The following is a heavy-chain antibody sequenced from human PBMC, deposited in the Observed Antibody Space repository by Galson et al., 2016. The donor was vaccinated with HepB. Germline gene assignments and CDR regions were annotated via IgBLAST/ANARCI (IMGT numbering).Heavy chain of an antibody. CDR1: GFSFSDYA. V-gene: IGHV3-48*02. CDR2: ISGDRSNV. D-gene: IGHD1-26*01. Sequence: SLRLSCAASGFSFSDYAMNWVRQAPGKGLEWLSYISGDRSNVFYAESVRGRFRTARDNARYSLSLQMSSLRDEDTGVYYCARQGFRSKIVKLWDALDTWGQGTMVTVSS. J-gene: IGHJ3*02. CDR3: ARQGFRSKIVKLWDALDT.